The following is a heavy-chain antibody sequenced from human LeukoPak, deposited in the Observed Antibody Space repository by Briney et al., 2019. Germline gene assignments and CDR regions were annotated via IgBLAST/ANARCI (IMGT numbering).Heavy chain of an antibody. D-gene: IGHD6-13*01. CDR3: ARLSGYSSN. CDR1: GYSISSSNW. V-gene: IGHV4-28*01. J-gene: IGHJ4*02. CDR2: IHYSGST. Sequence: SETLSLTCAVSGYSISSSNWWGWIRLPPGKGLEWIGYIHYSGSTYYNPSLKSRVTMSVDTSKNQFSLRLSSVNAVDTAVYYCARLSGYSSNWGQGTLVTVSS.